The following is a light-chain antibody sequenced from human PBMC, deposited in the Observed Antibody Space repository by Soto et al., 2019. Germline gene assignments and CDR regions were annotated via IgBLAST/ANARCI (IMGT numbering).Light chain of an antibody. CDR3: SSYAGSNNFV. CDR1: SSDVGGYNY. CDR2: EDS. V-gene: IGLV2-8*01. Sequence: QSALTQPPSASGSPGQSVTISCTGTSSDVGGYNYVSWYQQHPGKAPKLMIYEDSQRPSGVPDRFSGSKSGNTASLTVSGLQAEDEADYYCSSYAGSNNFVFGTGTKLTVL. J-gene: IGLJ1*01.